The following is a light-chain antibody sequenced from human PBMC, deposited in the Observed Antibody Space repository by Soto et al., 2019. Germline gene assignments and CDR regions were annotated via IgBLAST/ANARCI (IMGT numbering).Light chain of an antibody. Sequence: EIVMTQSPATLSVSPGEKATLSCRARQSVSSNLACYQQKPGQAPSLLLYGASTRATGIPARFSGSGSGTEFTLTISSLQSEDFAVYYCQQYNNWPPITFGQGTRLEIK. CDR2: GAS. CDR1: QSVSSN. CDR3: QQYNNWPPIT. V-gene: IGKV3-15*01. J-gene: IGKJ5*01.